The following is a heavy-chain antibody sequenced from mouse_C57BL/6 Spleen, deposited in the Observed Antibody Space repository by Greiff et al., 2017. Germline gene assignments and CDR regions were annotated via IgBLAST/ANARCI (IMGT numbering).Heavy chain of an antibody. V-gene: IGHV1-69*01. CDR3: SRVMVGYGYFDY. CDR2: IDPSDSYT. CDR1: GYTFTSYW. J-gene: IGHJ2*01. Sequence: QVQLQQPGAELVMPGASVKLSCKASGYTFTSYWMHWVKQRPGQGLEWIGEIDPSDSYTNYNQKFKGKSTLTVDKSSSTAYMQLSSLTSEDSAVYYCSRVMVGYGYFDYWGQGTTLTVSS. D-gene: IGHD2-2*01.